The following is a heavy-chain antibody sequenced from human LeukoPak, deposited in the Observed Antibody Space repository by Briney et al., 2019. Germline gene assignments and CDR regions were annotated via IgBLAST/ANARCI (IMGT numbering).Heavy chain of an antibody. V-gene: IGHV3-21*01. CDR2: ISSSSSYI. Sequence: PGGSLRLSCAASGFTFSSYSMNWVRQAPGKGLEWVSSISSSSSYIYYADSVKGRFTISRDNAKNSLYLQMNSLRAEDTAVYYCARVVGLWFGEFRGNWFDPWGQGTLVTVSS. J-gene: IGHJ5*02. D-gene: IGHD3-10*01. CDR1: GFTFSSYS. CDR3: ARVVGLWFGEFRGNWFDP.